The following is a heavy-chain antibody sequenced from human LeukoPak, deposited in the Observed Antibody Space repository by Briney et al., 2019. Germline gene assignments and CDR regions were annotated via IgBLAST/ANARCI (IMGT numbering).Heavy chain of an antibody. CDR1: GFTFSSSW. V-gene: IGHV3-7*01. J-gene: IGHJ4*02. Sequence: GGSLRLSCAASGFTFSSSWMNWVRQAPGKGLERVADIKQDGSEKYYVDSVKGRFTISRDNAKNSLFLQMNSLRAEDTAVYYCARGDYYDRFFDYWGQGTLVTVSS. CDR2: IKQDGSEK. CDR3: ARGDYYDRFFDY. D-gene: IGHD3-22*01.